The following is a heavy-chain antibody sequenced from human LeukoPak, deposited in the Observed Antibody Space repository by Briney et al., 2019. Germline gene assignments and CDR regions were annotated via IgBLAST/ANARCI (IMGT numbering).Heavy chain of an antibody. CDR1: GFTFSSYW. Sequence: GGSLRLSCAASGFTFSSYWMSWVRQAPGKGLEWVANIKQDGSEKYYVDSVKGRFTISRDNAKNSLYLQMNSLRAEDTAVYYCARDTSPSQYYDFWSGYQGGMDVWGQGTTVTVSS. CDR2: IKQDGSEK. CDR3: ARDTSPSQYYDFWSGYQGGMDV. V-gene: IGHV3-7*01. J-gene: IGHJ6*02. D-gene: IGHD3-3*01.